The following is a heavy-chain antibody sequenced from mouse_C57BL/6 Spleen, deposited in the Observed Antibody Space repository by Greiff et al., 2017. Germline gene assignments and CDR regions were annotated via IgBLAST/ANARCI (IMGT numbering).Heavy chain of an antibody. Sequence: QVQLQQSGPGLVAPSQSLSITCTVSGFSLTSYGVDWVRQSPGKGLEWLGVICGVGSTNYNSALKSRLSISKDNSKSNVFFKMNSLLTADTAMYYCASERFAYGGQGTLVTVSA. CDR1: GFSLTSYG. J-gene: IGHJ3*01. V-gene: IGHV2-6*01. CDR2: ICGVGST. CDR3: ASERFAY.